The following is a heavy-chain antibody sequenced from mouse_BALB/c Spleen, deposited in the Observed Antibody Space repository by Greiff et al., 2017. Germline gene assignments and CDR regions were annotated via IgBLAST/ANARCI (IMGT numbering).Heavy chain of an antibody. CDR3: ARGAAFPFITAY. J-gene: IGHJ3*01. V-gene: IGHV1-80*01. CDR1: GYAFSSYW. CDR2: IYPGDGDT. D-gene: IGHD1-2*01. Sequence: VQLQQSGAELVRPGSSVKISCKASGYAFSSYWMNWVKQRPGQGLEWIGQIYPGDGDTNYNGKFKGKATLTADKSSSTAYMQLSSLTSEDSAVYFCARGAAFPFITAYWGQGTLVTVSA.